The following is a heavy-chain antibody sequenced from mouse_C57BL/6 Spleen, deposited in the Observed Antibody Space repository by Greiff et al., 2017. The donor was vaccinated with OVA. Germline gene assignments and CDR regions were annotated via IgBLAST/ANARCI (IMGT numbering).Heavy chain of an antibody. V-gene: IGHV3-1*01. CDR1: GYSITSGYD. J-gene: IGHJ4*01. Sequence: EVQLVESGPGMVKPSQSLSLTCTVTGYSITSGYDWHWIRHFPGNKLEWMGYISYSGSTNYNPSLKSRISITHDTSKNHFFLKLNSVTTEDTATYYCAVSSYFYAMDYWGQGTSVTVSS. CDR3: AVSSYFYAMDY. CDR2: ISYSGST. D-gene: IGHD1-1*01.